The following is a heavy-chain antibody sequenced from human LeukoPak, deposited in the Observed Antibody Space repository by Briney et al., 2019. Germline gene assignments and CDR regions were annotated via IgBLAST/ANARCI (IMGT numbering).Heavy chain of an antibody. CDR1: GLTFSSYS. Sequence: GSLRLSCVVSGLTFSSYSMSWVRQAPGKGLDWVSGISASGGDTWYPDSVKGRFTISRDNSKNTLFLQMSSLRVEDTAMYYCAKDAAGPEYWGQGTLVTVSS. J-gene: IGHJ4*02. D-gene: IGHD6-13*01. CDR2: ISASGGDT. CDR3: AKDAAGPEY. V-gene: IGHV3-23*01.